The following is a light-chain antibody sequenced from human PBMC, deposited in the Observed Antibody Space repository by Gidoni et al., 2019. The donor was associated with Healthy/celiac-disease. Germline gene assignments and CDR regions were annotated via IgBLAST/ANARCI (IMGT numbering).Light chain of an antibody. CDR2: EGS. V-gene: IGLV2-23*01. Sequence: QSALTQPASVSGSPGQSITISCTGTSSDVGSYNLVSWYHQHPGKAPKLMIYEGSKRPSGVSNRFSGSKSGNTASLTISGLQAEDEADYYCCSYAGSSTSVVFGGGTKLTVL. J-gene: IGLJ2*01. CDR1: SSDVGSYNL. CDR3: CSYAGSSTSVV.